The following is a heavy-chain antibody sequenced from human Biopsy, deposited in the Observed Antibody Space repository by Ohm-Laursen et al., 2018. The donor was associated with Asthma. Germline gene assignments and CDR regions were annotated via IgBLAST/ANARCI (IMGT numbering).Heavy chain of an antibody. D-gene: IGHD3-3*01. CDR3: ASQSSGPDFWSGYYYFDY. J-gene: IGHJ4*02. CDR2: ISYDGSNK. CDR1: GFTFSSYG. Sequence: SLRLSCAASGFTFSSYGMHWVRQAPGKGLEWVAVISYDGSNKYYADSVKGRFTISRDNSKNTLYLQMNSLRAEDTAVYYCASQSSGPDFWSGYYYFDYWGQGTLVAVSS. V-gene: IGHV3-30*03.